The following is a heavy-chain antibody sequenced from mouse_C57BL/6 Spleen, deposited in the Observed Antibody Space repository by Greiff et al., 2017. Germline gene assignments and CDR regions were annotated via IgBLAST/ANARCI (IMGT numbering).Heavy chain of an antibody. CDR2: IDPSDSYT. CDR1: GYTFTSYW. CDR3: ARGGTEAMDY. J-gene: IGHJ4*01. D-gene: IGHD4-1*01. Sequence: QVQLQQPGAELVMPGPSVKLSCKASGYTFTSYWMHWVKQRPGQGLEWIGEIDPSDSYTNYNQKFKGKSTLTVDKSSSTAYMQLSSLTSEDSAVYYCARGGTEAMDYWGQGTSVTVSS. V-gene: IGHV1-69*01.